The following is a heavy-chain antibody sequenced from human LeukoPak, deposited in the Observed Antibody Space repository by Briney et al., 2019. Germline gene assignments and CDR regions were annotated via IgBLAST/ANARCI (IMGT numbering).Heavy chain of an antibody. CDR2: IKQDGSEK. V-gene: IGHV3-7*01. Sequence: PGGSLRLSCAVSGFTFNRHWMAWVRQAPGKGLEWVANIKQDGSEKYYVDSVKGRFTISRDNAKNSLYLQMNSLRAEDTAVYYCARNGPYGSGNYMDVWGKGTTVTVSS. D-gene: IGHD3-10*01. J-gene: IGHJ6*03. CDR3: ARNGPYGSGNYMDV. CDR1: GFTFNRHW.